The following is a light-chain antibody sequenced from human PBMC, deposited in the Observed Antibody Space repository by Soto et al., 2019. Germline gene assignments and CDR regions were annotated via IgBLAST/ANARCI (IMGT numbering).Light chain of an antibody. CDR3: QHYYTFPYA. Sequence: DIQMTQSPSPLSASVGDTVASTCRARQGIKNYLAWFQQEPGKAPKSLIYAASTLQSDVPSRFSGSGYGTDFTLTIRGLQPEDFATYFCQHYYTFPYAFGPGTKLEI. J-gene: IGKJ2*01. V-gene: IGKV1-16*01. CDR1: QGIKNY. CDR2: AAS.